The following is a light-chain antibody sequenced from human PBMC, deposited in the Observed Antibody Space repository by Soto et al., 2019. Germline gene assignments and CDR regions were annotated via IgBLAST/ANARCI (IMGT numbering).Light chain of an antibody. Sequence: QSVLTQPPSVSGAPGQRVTISCTGSSSNIGAGYDVHWYQQLPGTAPKLLIYGNSNRPSGVPDRFSGSKSGTSASLAITGRQAEDEAAYYYHSYDSSLSGYVFGTGTKLTVL. CDR2: GNS. J-gene: IGLJ1*01. V-gene: IGLV1-40*01. CDR3: HSYDSSLSGYV. CDR1: SSNIGAGYD.